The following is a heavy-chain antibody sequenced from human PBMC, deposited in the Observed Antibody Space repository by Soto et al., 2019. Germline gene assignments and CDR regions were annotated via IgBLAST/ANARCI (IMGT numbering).Heavy chain of an antibody. D-gene: IGHD5-12*01. CDR3: AKGPLIVATSYFDY. CDR1: GFTFDDYA. CDR2: ISWNSGSI. J-gene: IGHJ4*02. V-gene: IGHV3-9*01. Sequence: PGGSLRLSCAASGFTFDDYAMHWVRQAPGKGLEWVSGISWNSGSIGYADSVKGRFTISRDNAKNSLYLQMNSLRAEDTALYYCAKGPLIVATSYFDYWGQGTLVTVSS.